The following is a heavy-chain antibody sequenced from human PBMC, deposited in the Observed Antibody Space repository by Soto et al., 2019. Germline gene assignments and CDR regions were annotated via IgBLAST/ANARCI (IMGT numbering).Heavy chain of an antibody. J-gene: IGHJ6*02. CDR2: ILFDGRNK. Sequence: GGSLRLSCAASGFTFSGYAMHWVRQAPGKGLEWVASILFDGRNKYYADSVKGRFTISRDNSKSTLYLQVNSLRAEDTAVYYCSRAKFGVMFTSGMDVWGQGTTVTVSS. V-gene: IGHV3-30*04. D-gene: IGHD3-3*01. CDR3: SRAKFGVMFTSGMDV. CDR1: GFTFSGYA.